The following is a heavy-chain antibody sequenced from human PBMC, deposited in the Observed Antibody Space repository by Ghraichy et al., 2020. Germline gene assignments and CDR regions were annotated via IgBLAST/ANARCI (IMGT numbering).Heavy chain of an antibody. CDR2: ISGSGGST. Sequence: GGSLRLSCAASGFTFSSYAMSWVRQAPGKGLEWVSAISGSGGSTYYADSVKGRFTISRDNSKNTLYLQMNSLRAEDTAVYYCAKFGSSFYGGNGNYWGQGTLVTVSS. CDR1: GFTFSSYA. CDR3: AKFGSSFYGGNGNY. J-gene: IGHJ4*02. D-gene: IGHD4-23*01. V-gene: IGHV3-23*01.